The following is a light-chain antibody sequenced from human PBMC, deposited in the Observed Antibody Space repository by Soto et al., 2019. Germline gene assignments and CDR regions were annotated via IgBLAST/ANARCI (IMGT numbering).Light chain of an antibody. V-gene: IGKV4-1*01. CDR3: QQRSTWPPCS. CDR1: QSVLYSSNNKNY. J-gene: IGKJ3*01. Sequence: DIVMTQSPDSLAVSLGERATIHCKSSQSVLYSSNNKNYLAWYQQKPGQPPKLLIYWASTRESGVPDRFSGSGSGTLFTLTISSMEPEDFAVYYCQQRSTWPPCSFGPGTKVDIK. CDR2: WAS.